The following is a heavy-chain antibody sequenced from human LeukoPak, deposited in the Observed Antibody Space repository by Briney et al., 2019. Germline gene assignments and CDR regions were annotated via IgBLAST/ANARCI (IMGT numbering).Heavy chain of an antibody. D-gene: IGHD3-9*01. CDR3: ARVILTGYGDYYYYMDV. CDR2: INPNSGGT. CDR1: GYTFTGYY. J-gene: IGHJ6*03. V-gene: IGHV1-2*06. Sequence: ASVKVSCKASGYTFTGYYMHWVRQAPGQGLEWMGRINPNSGGTNYAQKFQGRVTMTGDTSISTAYMELSRLRSDDTAVYYWARVILTGYGDYYYYMDVWGKGTTVTVSS.